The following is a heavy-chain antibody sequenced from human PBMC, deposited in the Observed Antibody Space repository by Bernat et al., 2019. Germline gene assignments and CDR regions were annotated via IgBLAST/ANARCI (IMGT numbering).Heavy chain of an antibody. D-gene: IGHD6-13*01. Sequence: QVQLVQSGAEVKKPGASVKVSCKASGYTFTSYAISWVRQAPGQGLEWMGGIIPIFGTANYAQKFQGRVTITADESTSTAYMELSSLRSEDTAVYYCARDRWIAAAGRQQNFDYWGQGTLVTVSS. CDR2: IIPIFGTA. V-gene: IGHV1-69*13. CDR3: ARDRWIAAAGRQQNFDY. CDR1: GYTFTSYA. J-gene: IGHJ4*02.